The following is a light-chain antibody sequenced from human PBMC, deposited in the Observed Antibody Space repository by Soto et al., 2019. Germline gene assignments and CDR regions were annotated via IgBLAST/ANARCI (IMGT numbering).Light chain of an antibody. CDR1: SGDIGGFNY. V-gene: IGLV2-14*03. CDR3: SSDTTSSTLVI. CDR2: EVS. J-gene: IGLJ2*01. Sequence: QSALTQPASVSGSPGQSIPISCTGTSGDIGGFNYVSGYQQHPGKAPKLMIYEVSNRPSGVSNRFSGSKSGNTASLTISGLQAEDEADYYCSSDTTSSTLVIFGGGTKLTVL.